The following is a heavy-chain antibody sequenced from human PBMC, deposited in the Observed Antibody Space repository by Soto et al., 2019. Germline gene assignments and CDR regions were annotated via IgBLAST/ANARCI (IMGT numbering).Heavy chain of an antibody. CDR2: IYSDGST. CDR1: GFSFSNAW. V-gene: IGHV3-66*01. CDR3: TRDVDY. J-gene: IGHJ4*02. Sequence: GGSLRLSCVVSGFSFSNAWMNWVRQAPGKGLEWVSVIYSDGSTNYADSVKGRFTISRDNFKNMLYLQMNSLRADDTAVYYCTRDVDYWGQGTQVTVSS.